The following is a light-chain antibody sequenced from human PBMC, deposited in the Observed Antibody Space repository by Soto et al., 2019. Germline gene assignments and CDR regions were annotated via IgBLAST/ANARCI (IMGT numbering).Light chain of an antibody. J-gene: IGKJ4*01. CDR1: QSVSST. CDR2: GAS. CDR3: QQYNNWPPLT. V-gene: IGKV3-15*01. Sequence: EKVMTQSPATLSVSPGERVTLSCRASQSVSSTLAWYQQKPGQAPRLLIYGASTRASGIPARFNGSGSGTEFTLTISSLQSEDFAVYYCQQYNNWPPLTFGGGTKVEIK.